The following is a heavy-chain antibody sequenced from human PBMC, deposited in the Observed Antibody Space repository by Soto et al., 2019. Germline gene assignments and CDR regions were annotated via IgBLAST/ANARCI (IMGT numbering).Heavy chain of an antibody. CDR2: ITSSSTYI. CDR3: ALVVVTAIRGDAFDL. V-gene: IGHV3-21*01. CDR1: GFTFSSYI. Sequence: EVQLVESGGGLVKPGGSLRLSCAASGFTFSSYIMNWVRQAPGKGLEWVSSITSSSTYIYYADSVKGRFTISRENAKNSLYLQRNSLRAEDTAVYYCALVVVTAIRGDAFDLWGQGTMVTVSS. D-gene: IGHD2-21*02. J-gene: IGHJ3*01.